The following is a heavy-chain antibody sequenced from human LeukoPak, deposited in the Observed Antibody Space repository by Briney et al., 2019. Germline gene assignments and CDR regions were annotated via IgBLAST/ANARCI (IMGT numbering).Heavy chain of an antibody. CDR3: AILWASILTGPLLNFDY. D-gene: IGHD3-9*01. Sequence: GGSLRLSCAASGFTFSSYSMNWVRQAPGKGLEWVSSISSSSSYIYYADSVKGRFTISRDNAKNSLYLQMNSLRAEDTAVYYCAILWASILTGPLLNFDYWGQGTLVTVSS. CDR1: GFTFSSYS. V-gene: IGHV3-21*04. CDR2: ISSSSSYI. J-gene: IGHJ4*02.